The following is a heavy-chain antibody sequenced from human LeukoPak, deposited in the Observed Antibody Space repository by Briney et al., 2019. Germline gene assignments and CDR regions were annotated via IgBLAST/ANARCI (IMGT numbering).Heavy chain of an antibody. V-gene: IGHV4-38-2*02. D-gene: IGHD4-17*01. Sequence: WETLSLTGTVSGYSISGGYYWGWIRQPPGKGLEWIGSMYHSGSTYYNPSLKSRVTISVDTSKNQFSLKLISVTAADTAVYYCARDRGGTTTLGYYYYMDVWGKGTTVTVSS. CDR3: ARDRGGTTTLGYYYYMDV. J-gene: IGHJ6*03. CDR1: GYSISGGYY. CDR2: MYHSGST.